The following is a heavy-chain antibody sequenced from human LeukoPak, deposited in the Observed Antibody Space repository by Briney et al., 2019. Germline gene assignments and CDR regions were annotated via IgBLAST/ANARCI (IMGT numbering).Heavy chain of an antibody. V-gene: IGHV3-23*01. CDR1: GLTFSSFP. CDR2: ISGSGGTT. J-gene: IGHJ3*02. CDR3: GRGGDGIDI. D-gene: IGHD3-10*01. Sequence: GGSLRLSCAVSGLTFSSFPMTWVRQAPGKGLEWVSAISGSGGTTYYADSVKGRFTISRDNAKDTLYLQMNSLRAEDTAVYFCGRGGDGIDIWGQGTTVIVSS.